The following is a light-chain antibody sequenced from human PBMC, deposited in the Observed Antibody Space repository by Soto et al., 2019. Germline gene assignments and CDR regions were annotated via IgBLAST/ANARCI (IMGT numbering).Light chain of an antibody. CDR1: QRVYSL. CDR2: DAA. Sequence: EIVLTQSPATLSLSPGERATVSCRASQRVYSLLAWYQQKPGKVPRLLIYDAATRATGIPARFSGSGYGTDFTRTISSLEPEDFAVYFCQQRANLWTFGQGTRVQIK. V-gene: IGKV3-11*01. CDR3: QQRANLWT. J-gene: IGKJ1*01.